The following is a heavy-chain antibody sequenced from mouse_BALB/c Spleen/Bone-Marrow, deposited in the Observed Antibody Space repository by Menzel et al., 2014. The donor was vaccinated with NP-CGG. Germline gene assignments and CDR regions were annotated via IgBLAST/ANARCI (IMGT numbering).Heavy chain of an antibody. J-gene: IGHJ1*01. V-gene: IGHV1S41*01. Sequence: DLVKPGASVKLSCKASGYTFTSYWINWIKQRPGQGLEWIGRIAPGSGSIYYNEMFKGKATLTVDTSSSTAYIQLSSLSSEDSAVYFCARSRDGYFDVWGAGTTVTVSS. CDR1: GYTFTSYW. CDR2: IAPGSGSI. CDR3: ARSRDGYFDV.